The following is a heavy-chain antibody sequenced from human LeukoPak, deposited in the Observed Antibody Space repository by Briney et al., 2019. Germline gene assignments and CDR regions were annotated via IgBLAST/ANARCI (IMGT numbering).Heavy chain of an antibody. CDR2: IYSGGST. CDR1: GFTFSSYA. CDR3: AILSSNGGFDY. J-gene: IGHJ4*02. Sequence: PGGSLRLSCAASGFTFSSYAMSWVRQAPGKGLEWVSVIYSGGSTYYADSVKGRFTISRDNSKNTLYLQMNSLRAEDTAVYYCAILSSNGGFDYWGQGTLVTVSS. D-gene: IGHD2-2*01. V-gene: IGHV3-66*04.